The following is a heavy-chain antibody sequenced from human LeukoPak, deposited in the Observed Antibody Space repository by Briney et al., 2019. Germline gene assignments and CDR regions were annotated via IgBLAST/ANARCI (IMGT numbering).Heavy chain of an antibody. J-gene: IGHJ4*02. CDR2: IYHTGTT. V-gene: IGHV4-30-4*02. Sequence: PSETLSLTCTVSGGLISRIEYYWSWIRQSPVKGLEWLGHIYHTGTTLYSPHLNNRLTISADSSRNQFSLKLSSVTAADTAVYYCARVRGIDSSGYYSRWGQGTLDTVSS. D-gene: IGHD3-22*01. CDR3: ARVRGIDSSGYYSR. CDR1: GGLISRIEYY.